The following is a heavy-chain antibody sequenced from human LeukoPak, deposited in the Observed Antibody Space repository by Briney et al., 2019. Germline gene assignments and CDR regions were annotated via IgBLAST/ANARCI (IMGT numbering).Heavy chain of an antibody. CDR2: IYYSGST. V-gene: IGHV4-61*05. J-gene: IGHJ4*02. D-gene: IGHD4-17*01. CDR1: GGSISSSSYY. Sequence: SETLSLTCTVSGGSISSSSYYWGWIRQPPGKGLEWIGYIYYSGSTNYNPSLKSRVTISVDTSKNQFSLKLSSVTAADTAVYYCARHGTGLDYGDHRGVDYWGQGTLVTVSS. CDR3: ARHGTGLDYGDHRGVDY.